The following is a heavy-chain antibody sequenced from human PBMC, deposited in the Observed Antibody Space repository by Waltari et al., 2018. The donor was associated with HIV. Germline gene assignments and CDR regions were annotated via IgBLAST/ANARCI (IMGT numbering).Heavy chain of an antibody. Sequence: QVQLQESGPGLVKPSQTLSLTCTVSGGSISSGSYYWRWIRQPAGKGLEWIGRIYTSGSTNYNPSLKSRVTISVDTSKNQFSLKLSSVTAADTAVYYCAREIVGATSRHDYWGQGTLVTVSS. J-gene: IGHJ4*02. CDR2: IYTSGST. V-gene: IGHV4-61*02. CDR1: GGSISSGSYY. D-gene: IGHD1-26*01. CDR3: AREIVGATSRHDY.